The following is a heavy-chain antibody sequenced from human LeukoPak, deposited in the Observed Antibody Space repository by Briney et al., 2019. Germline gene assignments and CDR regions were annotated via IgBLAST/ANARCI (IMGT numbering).Heavy chain of an antibody. D-gene: IGHD1-20*01. V-gene: IGHV3-21*01. CDR3: ARDDNWNDKPFDH. Sequence: GGSLRLSCAASGFTFSHYTMNWVRQAPGKGLEWVSSIIHYADSVKGRFTISRDNANNSLYLQMGSLRAEDTALYYCARDDNWNDKPFDHWGQGALVTVSS. CDR2: II. J-gene: IGHJ4*02. CDR1: GFTFSHYT.